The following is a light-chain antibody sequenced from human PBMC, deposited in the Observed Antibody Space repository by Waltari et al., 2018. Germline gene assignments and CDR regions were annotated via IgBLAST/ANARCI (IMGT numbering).Light chain of an antibody. CDR3: CSYAGSYTYV. J-gene: IGLJ1*01. CDR2: DVS. CDR1: SSDVGYYNY. V-gene: IGLV2-11*01. Sequence: QSALTQPRSVSGSPGQSVTIACTGPSSDVGYYNYLSWYQQYPGKAPKLIIYDVSKRPSGVPDRFSGSKSGNTASLTISGLQTEDEADYYCCSYAGSYTYVFGTGTKVTVL.